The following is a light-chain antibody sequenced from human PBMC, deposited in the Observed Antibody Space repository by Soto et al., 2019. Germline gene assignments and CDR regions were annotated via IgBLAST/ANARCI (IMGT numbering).Light chain of an antibody. Sequence: QSALTQPPSVSGAPGQRVTISCTGSSSNIGAGYDVHWYQQLPGTAPKLLIYGNSNRPSGVPDRFSGSKSGTSASLAITGLQAEDEADYYCQSYDSSLSGSIVFGPGTKVTVL. CDR3: QSYDSSLSGSIV. V-gene: IGLV1-40*01. CDR2: GNS. J-gene: IGLJ1*01. CDR1: SSNIGAGYD.